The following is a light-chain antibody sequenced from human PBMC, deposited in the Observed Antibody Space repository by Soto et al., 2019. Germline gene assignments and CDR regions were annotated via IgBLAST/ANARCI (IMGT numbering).Light chain of an antibody. V-gene: IGKV3-11*01. Sequence: EIVLTQSPATLSLSPGERAILSCRASQSVSTYLAWYQQKPVQAPRLLIFDASNRATGIPARFSGSGSGTACTLTISSLEPEDFAVYYCQQRADWPATFGPGTKVDIK. CDR1: QSVSTY. CDR2: DAS. CDR3: QQRADWPAT. J-gene: IGKJ3*01.